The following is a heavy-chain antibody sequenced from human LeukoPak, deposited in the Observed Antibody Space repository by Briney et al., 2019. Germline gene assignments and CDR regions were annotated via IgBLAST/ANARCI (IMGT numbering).Heavy chain of an antibody. CDR2: IKEDGSDK. CDR1: GFTFTNYW. Sequence: GGSLRLSCAASGFTFTNYWMSWVRQAPGKGLEWVANIKEDGSDKYYVDSVKGRFTVSRDNAKNSLYLQMNSLRDEDTAVYYCARHCSSTSCIDYWGQGTLVTVSS. D-gene: IGHD2-2*01. CDR3: ARHCSSTSCIDY. J-gene: IGHJ4*02. V-gene: IGHV3-7*01.